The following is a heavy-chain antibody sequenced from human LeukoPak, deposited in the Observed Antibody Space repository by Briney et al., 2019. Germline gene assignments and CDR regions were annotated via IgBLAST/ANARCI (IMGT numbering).Heavy chain of an antibody. J-gene: IGHJ3*02. CDR2: IKQDGTEK. Sequence: EAGGSLRLSCAASGFTFSTYWMSWVRQAPGKGLEWVAVIKQDGTEKYYVDSVKGRFTISRDNAKNSLYLQMNSLRAEDTAVYYCARGLRMEWLGDAFDIWGQGTMVTVSS. CDR3: ARGLRMEWLGDAFDI. V-gene: IGHV3-7*03. D-gene: IGHD6-19*01. CDR1: GFTFSTYW.